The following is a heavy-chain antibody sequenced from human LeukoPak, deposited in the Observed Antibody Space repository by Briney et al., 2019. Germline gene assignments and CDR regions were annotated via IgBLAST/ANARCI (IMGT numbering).Heavy chain of an antibody. Sequence: GAPVKVSCKASGYTFTGYYMHWVRQAPGQGLEWMGWINPNSGGTNYAQKFQGRVTMTRDTSISTAYMELSRLRSGDTAVYYCARPLGSQGSYPLYNYWGQGTLVTVSS. CDR3: ARPLGSQGSYPLYNY. V-gene: IGHV1-2*02. D-gene: IGHD3-16*01. J-gene: IGHJ4*02. CDR1: GYTFTGYY. CDR2: INPNSGGT.